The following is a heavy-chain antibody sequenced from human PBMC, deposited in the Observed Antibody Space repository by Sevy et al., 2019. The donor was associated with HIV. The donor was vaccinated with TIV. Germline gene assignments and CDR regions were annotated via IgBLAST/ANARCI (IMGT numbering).Heavy chain of an antibody. D-gene: IGHD6-19*01. CDR3: ARVGPRYSSGPYHFHS. Sequence: SETLSLTCTVSGGYLNIGGYSWSWIRQPPGKGLEWIGSIYHGGDTDYNPSLKSRITVSLDRSKNQFSLRLDSVTAADTAVYFCARVGPRYSSGPYHFHSWGQGTLVTVSS. CDR2: IYHGGDT. J-gene: IGHJ4*02. V-gene: IGHV4-30-2*01. CDR1: GGYLNIGGYS.